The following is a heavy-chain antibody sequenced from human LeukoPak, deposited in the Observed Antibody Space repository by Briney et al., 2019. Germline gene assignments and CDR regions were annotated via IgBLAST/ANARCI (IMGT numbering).Heavy chain of an antibody. Sequence: SETLSLTCTVSGGSISSHYWSWIRQPPGKGLEWVGYIYYGGSTNYNPSLKSRVTISVDTSKNQFSLKLSSVTAADTAVYYCARGPAGSTPIYYYYMDVWGKGTTVTVSS. CDR3: ARGPAGSTPIYYYYMDV. CDR2: IYYGGST. V-gene: IGHV4-59*11. CDR1: GGSISSHY. D-gene: IGHD6-13*01. J-gene: IGHJ6*03.